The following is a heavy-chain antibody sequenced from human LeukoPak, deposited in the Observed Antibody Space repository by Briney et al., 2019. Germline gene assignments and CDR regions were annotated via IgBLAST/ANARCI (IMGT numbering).Heavy chain of an antibody. CDR2: ISSDGSRK. Sequence: PGGSLRLSCAASGFTFSTYAMHWVRQAPGKGLEWVAVISSDGSRKYYADSVKGRFTISRDDSKSTLYLQMNSLRAEDTAVYYCARGTLYFDYWGQGTLVTVSS. J-gene: IGHJ4*02. CDR3: ARGTLYFDY. CDR1: GFTFSTYA. V-gene: IGHV3-30*04.